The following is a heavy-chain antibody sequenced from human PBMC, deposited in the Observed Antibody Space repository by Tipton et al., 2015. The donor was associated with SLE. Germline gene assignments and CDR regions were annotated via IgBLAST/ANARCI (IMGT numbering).Heavy chain of an antibody. D-gene: IGHD6-19*01. V-gene: IGHV4-39*07. CDR2: IYYSGST. Sequence: TLSLTCSVSGGSISSNSHHWGWIRQPPGKGLEWIGSIYYSGSTYYNPSLKSRVTISVDTSKNQFSLKLSAVTAADTAVYYCARGRIAVAGNHFDYWGQGTLVTVSS. CDR1: GGSISSNSHH. J-gene: IGHJ4*02. CDR3: ARGRIAVAGNHFDY.